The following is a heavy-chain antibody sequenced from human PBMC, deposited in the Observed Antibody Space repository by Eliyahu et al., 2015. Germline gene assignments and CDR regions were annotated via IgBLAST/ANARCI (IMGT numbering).Heavy chain of an antibody. V-gene: IGHV4-59*02. D-gene: IGHD2-21*01. J-gene: IGHJ4*02. CDR3: AKSSPYSAIDV. CDR1: GASVGSYN. CDR2: LFNTGSA. Sequence: QVLLQESGPGLVKPSDTLSLTCTVFGASVGSYNWNWIRQAPGKGMEWIGNLFNTGSADYKSSLKSRVIISVDASRNQISLKLRSVTAADTAVYYCAKSSPYSAIDVWGQGTMVTVSS.